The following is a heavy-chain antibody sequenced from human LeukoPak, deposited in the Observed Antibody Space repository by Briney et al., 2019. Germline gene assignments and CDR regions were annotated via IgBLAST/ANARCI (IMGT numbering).Heavy chain of an antibody. Sequence: GGSLRLSCAASGFTFSGYGMHGFPQAPGKGLDGVAVISYDGSNKYSPDSVKGRFTISRDISRNTLYLEMNSLRAEATAVYYCAKDTIKVTTIRRVPHYMDVWGKGTTVTISS. CDR3: AKDTIKVTTIRRVPHYMDV. CDR1: GFTFSGYG. V-gene: IGHV3-30*18. D-gene: IGHD5-12*01. CDR2: ISYDGSNK. J-gene: IGHJ6*03.